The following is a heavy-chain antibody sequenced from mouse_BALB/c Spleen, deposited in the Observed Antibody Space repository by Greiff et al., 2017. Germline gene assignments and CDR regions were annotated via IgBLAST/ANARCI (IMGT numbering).Heavy chain of an antibody. CDR2: ISSGGSYT. D-gene: IGHD1-1*01. J-gene: IGHJ2*01. CDR3: TRGDYYGSSPPFDY. CDR1: GFTFSSYT. V-gene: IGHV5-6-4*01. Sequence: EVKVVESGGGLVKPGGSLKLSCAASGFTFSSYTMSWVRQTPEKRLEWVATISSGGSYTYYPDSVKGRFTISRDNAKNTLYLQMSSLKSEDTAMYYCTRGDYYGSSPPFDYWGQGTTLTVSS.